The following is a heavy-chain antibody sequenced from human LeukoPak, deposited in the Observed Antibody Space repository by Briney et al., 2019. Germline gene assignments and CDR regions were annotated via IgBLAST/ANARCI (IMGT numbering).Heavy chain of an antibody. Sequence: SETLSLTCTVSGGSISSHYWGWIRQPPGKGLEWLGYIHHSGSPTNYNPSLKNRVTISVDTSKNQFSLKLNSVTAADTAMYYCARGMAVSGSHYYYFYAMDVWGQGTTVTVSS. D-gene: IGHD6-19*01. V-gene: IGHV4-59*11. CDR3: ARGMAVSGSHYYYFYAMDV. CDR2: IHHSGSPT. CDR1: GGSISSHY. J-gene: IGHJ6*02.